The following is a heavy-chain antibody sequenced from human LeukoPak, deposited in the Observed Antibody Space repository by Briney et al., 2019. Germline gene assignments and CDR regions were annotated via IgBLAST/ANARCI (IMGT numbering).Heavy chain of an antibody. J-gene: IGHJ3*02. CDR1: GFTFSSYA. CDR2: ISYDGSSK. V-gene: IGHV3-30-3*01. Sequence: PGGSLRLSCAASGFTFSSYAMHWVRQAPGKGLEWVAVISYDGSSKYYADSVKARFTISRDNSKNMLYLQMSSLRAEDRAVYYCARVYYDGSGGAFDIWGQGTMVTVS. CDR3: ARVYYDGSGGAFDI. D-gene: IGHD3-22*01.